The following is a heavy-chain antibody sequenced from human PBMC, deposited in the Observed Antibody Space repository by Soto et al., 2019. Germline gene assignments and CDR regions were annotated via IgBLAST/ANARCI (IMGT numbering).Heavy chain of an antibody. V-gene: IGHV3-73*01. CDR1: GFTFSGSA. J-gene: IGHJ3*02. CDR3: TRTVYDAFDI. CDR2: IRSKANSYAT. Sequence: GGSLRLSCAASGFTFSGSAMHWVRQASGKGLEWVGRIRSKANSYATAYAASVKGRFTISRDDSKNTAYLQMNSLKTEDTAVYYCTRTVYDAFDIWGQGTMVTVSS.